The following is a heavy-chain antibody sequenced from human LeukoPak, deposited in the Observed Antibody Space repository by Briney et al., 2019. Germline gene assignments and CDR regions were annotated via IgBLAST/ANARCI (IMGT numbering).Heavy chain of an antibody. V-gene: IGHV3-30*02. Sequence: GGSLRLSCAASGFSFSDYDIHWVRLAPGKGLEWVTFIRYDGSNTYAESVKGRFTISRDNSKNTLYLQMNSLRVEDTAVYYCAKSWNYYDSSGDDALDIWGQGTMVTVSS. J-gene: IGHJ3*02. D-gene: IGHD3-22*01. CDR2: IRYDGSNT. CDR3: AKSWNYYDSSGDDALDI. CDR1: GFSFSDYD.